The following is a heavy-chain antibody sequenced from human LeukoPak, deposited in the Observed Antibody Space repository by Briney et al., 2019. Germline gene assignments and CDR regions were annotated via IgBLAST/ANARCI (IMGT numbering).Heavy chain of an antibody. CDR3: GRVRWVYDYCDYGYFQH. CDR1: GYTFTGYY. D-gene: IGHD4-17*01. J-gene: IGHJ1*01. Sequence: ASVKVSCKASGYTFTGYYMHWVRQAPGQGLEWMGWINPNSGGTNYAQKFQGRVTMTRDTSISTAYMELSRLRADDAAFYYWGRVRWVYDYCDYGYFQHWGQGTLVTVSS. CDR2: INPNSGGT. V-gene: IGHV1-2*02.